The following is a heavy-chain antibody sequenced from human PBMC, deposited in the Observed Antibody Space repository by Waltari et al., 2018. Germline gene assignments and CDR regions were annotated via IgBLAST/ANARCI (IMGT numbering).Heavy chain of an antibody. CDR3: AKQYPRDDWSYPFFDY. CDR2: VDPEDGET. Sequence: EVQLVQSGAEVKKPGAIVKISCKASGYTFTDYYMHWVQQAPGKGLEVMGRVDPEDGETRYSEKVQGRVTITADTSTDTAYMELSSLRSEDTAVYYCAKQYPRDDWSYPFFDYWGQGTLVTVSS. D-gene: IGHD3-9*01. J-gene: IGHJ4*02. CDR1: GYTFTDYY. V-gene: IGHV1-69-2*01.